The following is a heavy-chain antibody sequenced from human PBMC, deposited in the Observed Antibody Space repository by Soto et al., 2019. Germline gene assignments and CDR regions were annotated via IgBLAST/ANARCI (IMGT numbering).Heavy chain of an antibody. Sequence: GGSLRLSCAASGFTFSSYSMNRVGQAPGKGLEWVSSISSSSSYIYYADSVKGRFTISRDNAKNSLYLQMNSLRAEDTAVYYCARDRRGDGTAMVEYYYYYYGMEVWGQGTTVTVSS. V-gene: IGHV3-21*01. CDR1: GFTFSSYS. CDR3: ARDRRGDGTAMVEYYYYYYGMEV. D-gene: IGHD5-18*01. CDR2: ISSSSSYI. J-gene: IGHJ6*02.